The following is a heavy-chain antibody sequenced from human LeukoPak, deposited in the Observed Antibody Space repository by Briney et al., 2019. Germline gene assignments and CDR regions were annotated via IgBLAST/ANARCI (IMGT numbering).Heavy chain of an antibody. Sequence: SVKVSCKASGGTFSSYAISWVRQAPGQGLEWMGGIIPIFGTANYAQKFQGRVTITTDESTSTASMEVSSMRSDDTAVYFCAREGYCSGGSCYDYWGQGSLVTASS. CDR3: AREGYCSGGSCYDY. CDR1: GGTFSSYA. D-gene: IGHD2-15*01. CDR2: IIPIFGTA. V-gene: IGHV1-69*05. J-gene: IGHJ4*02.